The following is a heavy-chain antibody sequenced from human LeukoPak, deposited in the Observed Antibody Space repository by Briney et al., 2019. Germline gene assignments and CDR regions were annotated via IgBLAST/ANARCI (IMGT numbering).Heavy chain of an antibody. CDR2: IYYSGST. CDR1: GGSISSYY. V-gene: IGHV4-59*01. Sequence: SETLSLTCTVSGGSISSYYCSWIRQPPGKGLEWIGYIYYSGSTNYSPSLKSRVTISVDTSKNQFSLKLSSVTAADTAVYYCARGRAAGYWGQGTLVTVSS. CDR3: ARGRAAGY. D-gene: IGHD6-13*01. J-gene: IGHJ4*02.